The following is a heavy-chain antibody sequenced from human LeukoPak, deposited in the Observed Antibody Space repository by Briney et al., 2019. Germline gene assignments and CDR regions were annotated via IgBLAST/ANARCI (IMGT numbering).Heavy chain of an antibody. V-gene: IGHV1-18*01. D-gene: IGHD3-22*01. J-gene: IGHJ4*02. CDR1: GYTFTSYG. Sequence: ASVKDSCKASGYTFTSYGISWVRQAPGQGLEWMGWISAYNSNTNYAQKLQGRVTMTTDTSTSTAYMELRSLRSDDTAVYYCARYHDSSGYYYDASPDFDYWGQGTLVTVSS. CDR3: ARYHDSSGYYYDASPDFDY. CDR2: ISAYNSNT.